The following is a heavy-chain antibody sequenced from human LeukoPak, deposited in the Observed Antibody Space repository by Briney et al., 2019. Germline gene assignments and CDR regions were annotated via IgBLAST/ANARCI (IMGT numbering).Heavy chain of an antibody. J-gene: IGHJ4*02. CDR1: GFTFSSYA. CDR2: ISGSGGST. D-gene: IGHD3-10*01. V-gene: IGHV3-23*01. CDR3: AKQGTPLLWFGEAFDY. Sequence: PGGSLRLSCAASGFTFSSYAMSWVRQAPGKGLEWVSAISGSGGSTYYADSVKGRFTISRDNSKNTLYLQMNSLRAEDTAVYYCAKQGTPLLWFGEAFDYWGQGTLVTVSS.